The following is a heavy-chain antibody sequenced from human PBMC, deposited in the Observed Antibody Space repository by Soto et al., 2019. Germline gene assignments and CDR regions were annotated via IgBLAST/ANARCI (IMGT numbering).Heavy chain of an antibody. Sequence: GGSRRRSWAASGFTFSSYVMNGVRQAPGKGLEWVAVISYDGSNKYYADSLKGRFTISRDNSKNTLYLQMSSLRPEDTAVYYCAKGLYGSGSYDNYFDCWGQGTLVTVSS. CDR2: ISYDGSNK. J-gene: IGHJ4*02. V-gene: IGHV3-30*18. D-gene: IGHD3-10*01. CDR3: AKGLYGSGSYDNYFDC. CDR1: GFTFSSYV.